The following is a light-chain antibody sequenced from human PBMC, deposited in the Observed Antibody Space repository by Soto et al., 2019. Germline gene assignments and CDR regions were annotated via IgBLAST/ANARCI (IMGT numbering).Light chain of an antibody. CDR2: DNN. Sequence: QSVLTQPPSVSAAPGQKVSISCSGSSSNIGNNYVSWYQQLPGTAPKLLIYDNNKRPSGIPDRFSGSKSGTSATLGITGLQTGDDADYYCGTWDSSLSAVVVFGGGTKLTVL. CDR3: GTWDSSLSAVVV. CDR1: SSNIGNNY. J-gene: IGLJ2*01. V-gene: IGLV1-51*01.